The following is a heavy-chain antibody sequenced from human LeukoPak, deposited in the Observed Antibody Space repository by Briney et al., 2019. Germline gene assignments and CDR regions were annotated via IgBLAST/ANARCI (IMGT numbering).Heavy chain of an antibody. V-gene: IGHV6-1*01. J-gene: IGHJ4*02. CDR3: ARGKYTSFDN. CDR2: TYYRSKWSF. CDR1: GDSLFTNSVA. Sequence: SQTLSLTCDISGDSLFTNSVAWDWVRQSPRRGLGWLGRTYYRSKWSFYYAVSVKSRITINADTSKNQFSLQLNSVTPEDAAVYYCARGKYTSFDNWGQGTLVTVSS. D-gene: IGHD2-2*01.